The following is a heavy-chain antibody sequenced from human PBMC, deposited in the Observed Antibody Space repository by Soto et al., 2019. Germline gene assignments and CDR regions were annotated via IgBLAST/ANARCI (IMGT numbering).Heavy chain of an antibody. Sequence: QVQVVESGGGLVQPGGSVRLSCVAAGFDFSDYYMTWFRQAPGKAPEWVSSISSTSAYTKYADSVKGRFTISRDNAKNSVYLPMDSLRGEATAVYYCARDPSRRSPPDYWGQGTLVTVSS. CDR3: ARDPSRRSPPDY. CDR1: GFDFSDYY. V-gene: IGHV3-11*05. CDR2: ISSTSAYT. J-gene: IGHJ4*02.